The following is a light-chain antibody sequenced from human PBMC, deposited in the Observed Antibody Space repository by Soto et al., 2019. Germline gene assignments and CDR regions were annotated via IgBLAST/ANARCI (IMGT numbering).Light chain of an antibody. CDR1: QSINSG. Sequence: LQMTQSPSTLSASVGDTVTITCRASQSINSGLAWYQQKPGRDPKLLIYKASSLESGVPSRFSGSGYGTEFTLTISSLLPEDFATYYCQHYNYLWTCGQGTKVEIK. CDR3: QHYNYLWT. J-gene: IGKJ1*01. V-gene: IGKV1-5*03. CDR2: KAS.